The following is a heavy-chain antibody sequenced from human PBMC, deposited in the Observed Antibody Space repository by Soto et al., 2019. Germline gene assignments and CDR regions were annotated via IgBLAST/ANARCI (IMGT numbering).Heavy chain of an antibody. CDR1: GGTFSSYA. D-gene: IGHD6-6*01. Sequence: SVKVSCKASGGTFSSYAISWVRQAPGQGLEWMGGITPIFGTANYAQKFQGRVTITADESTSTAYMELSSLRSEDTAVYYCARDGIAARANYYYYGMDVWGQGTTVTVSS. CDR3: ARDGIAARANYYYYGMDV. V-gene: IGHV1-69*13. J-gene: IGHJ6*02. CDR2: ITPIFGTA.